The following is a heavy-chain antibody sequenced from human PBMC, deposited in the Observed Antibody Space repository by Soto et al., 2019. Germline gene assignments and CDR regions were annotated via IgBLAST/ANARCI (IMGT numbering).Heavy chain of an antibody. CDR2: ISSSSSTI. CDR1: GFTFSSYS. D-gene: IGHD2-2*01. Sequence: GGSLRLSCAASGFTFSSYSMNWVRQAPGKGLEWVSYISSSSSTIYYADSVKGRFTISRDNAKNSLYLQMNSLRDEDTAVYYCAREGCSSTSCHYYYYGMDVWGQGTTVTVSS. J-gene: IGHJ6*02. V-gene: IGHV3-48*02. CDR3: AREGCSSTSCHYYYYGMDV.